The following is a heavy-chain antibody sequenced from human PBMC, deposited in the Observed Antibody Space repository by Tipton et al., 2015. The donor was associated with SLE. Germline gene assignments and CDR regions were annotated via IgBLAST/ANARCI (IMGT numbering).Heavy chain of an antibody. CDR3: ARGPSLRYFDWLSQPFDY. J-gene: IGHJ4*02. CDR2: INHTEGT. V-gene: IGHV4-34*01. CDR1: GGSFTGYH. Sequence: TLSLTCALSGGSFTGYHWSWFRQPPGKGLECIGEINHTEGTRYNPSLKSRVTMSVDTSKNQFSLKLSSVTAADTAVYYCARGPSLRYFDWLSQPFDYWGQGSRVTVSS. D-gene: IGHD3-9*01.